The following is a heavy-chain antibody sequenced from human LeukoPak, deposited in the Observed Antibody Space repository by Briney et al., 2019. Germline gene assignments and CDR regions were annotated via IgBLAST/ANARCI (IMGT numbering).Heavy chain of an antibody. Sequence: PGGSLRLSCAASGFTFSSYDMHWVLQATGKGLEWVSAIGTAGDTYYPGSVKGRFTISRENAKNSLYLQMNGLRAGDTAVYYCAREGPYSSGLSGAFDIWGQGTMVTVSS. J-gene: IGHJ3*02. CDR2: IGTAGDT. D-gene: IGHD6-19*01. V-gene: IGHV3-13*01. CDR3: AREGPYSSGLSGAFDI. CDR1: GFTFSSYD.